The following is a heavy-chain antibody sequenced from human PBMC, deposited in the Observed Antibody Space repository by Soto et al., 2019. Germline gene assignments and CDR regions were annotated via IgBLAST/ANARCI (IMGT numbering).Heavy chain of an antibody. Sequence: EVQLLESGGGLVQPGGSLRLSCAASGFAFSSHAMNWVRQAPGKGLEWVSGISGSGGRTYYADSVKGRFTISRDNSKNTLDLQMNSLRAEDTAVYYCARETPYDIVPGYSKMYMDSWGPGTQVTV. V-gene: IGHV3-23*01. J-gene: IGHJ4*02. CDR2: ISGSGGRT. CDR3: ARETPYDIVPGYSKMYMDS. D-gene: IGHD3-9*01. CDR1: GFAFSSHA.